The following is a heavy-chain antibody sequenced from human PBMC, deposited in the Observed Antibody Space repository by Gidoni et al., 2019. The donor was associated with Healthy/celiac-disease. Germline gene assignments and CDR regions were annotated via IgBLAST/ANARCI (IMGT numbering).Heavy chain of an antibody. CDR3: ATTYSSGSDY. V-gene: IGHV4-39*01. D-gene: IGHD6-19*01. J-gene: IGHJ4*02. Sequence: GSIYYSGSTYYNPSLKSRVTISVDTSKNQFSLKLSAVNAADTAVYYCATTYSSGSDYWGQGTLVTVSS. CDR2: IYYSGST.